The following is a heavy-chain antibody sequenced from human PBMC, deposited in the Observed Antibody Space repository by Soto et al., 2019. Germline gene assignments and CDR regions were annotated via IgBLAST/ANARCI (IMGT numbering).Heavy chain of an antibody. CDR2: IYYSGST. J-gene: IGHJ4*02. Sequence: SDTLSLTCTVSGGSISSYYWSWIRQPPGKGLEWIGYIYYSGSTNYNPSLKSRVTISVDTSKNQFSLKLSSVTAADTAVYYCARGVDFWSGYYPWVYYFDYWGQGTLVTVSS. CDR3: ARGVDFWSGYYPWVYYFDY. CDR1: GGSISSYY. D-gene: IGHD3-3*01. V-gene: IGHV4-59*01.